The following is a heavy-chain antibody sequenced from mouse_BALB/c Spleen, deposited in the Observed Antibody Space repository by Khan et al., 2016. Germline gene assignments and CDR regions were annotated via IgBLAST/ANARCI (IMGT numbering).Heavy chain of an antibody. D-gene: IGHD2-4*01. J-gene: IGHJ3*01. CDR2: ISDGGSYT. V-gene: IGHV5-4*02. CDR3: AREGLRRGFAY. Sequence: EVELVESGGGLVKPGGSLKLSCAASGFTFSDYYMYWVRQTPEKRLEWVATISDGGSYTYYPDSVQGRFTISSDTAKNNLYLQMSSLKSEDTAMYYCAREGLRRGFAYWGQGTLVTVSA. CDR1: GFTFSDYY.